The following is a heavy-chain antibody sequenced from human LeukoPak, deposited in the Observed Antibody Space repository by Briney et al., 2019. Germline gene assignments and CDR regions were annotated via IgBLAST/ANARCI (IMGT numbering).Heavy chain of an antibody. CDR3: ATISAKNDY. CDR2: ISSSGGGT. CDR1: GFTLISYV. D-gene: IGHD5-18*01. Sequence: PGGSLSPSGPAPGFTLISYVLNWFRQLPGKGWEWVSAISSSGGGTYYADSVKGRFTISRDNSKNTLYLQMNSLRAEDTAVYYCATISAKNDYWGQGTLVTVSS. V-gene: IGHV3-23*01. J-gene: IGHJ4*02.